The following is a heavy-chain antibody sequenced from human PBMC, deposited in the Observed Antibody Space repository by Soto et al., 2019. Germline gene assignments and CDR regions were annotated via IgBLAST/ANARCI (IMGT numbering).Heavy chain of an antibody. D-gene: IGHD3-22*01. CDR1: GCSISSYY. V-gene: IGHV4-59*01. J-gene: IGHJ3*02. Sequence: QVQLQESGPGLVKPSETLSLTCTVSGCSISSYYWSWIRQPPGKGLEWIGYIYYSGSTNYNPSLKSRVTISVDTSKNQFSLKLSAVTAADTAVYYCARGVDDSSGSDAFDIWGQGTMVTVSS. CDR2: IYYSGST. CDR3: ARGVDDSSGSDAFDI.